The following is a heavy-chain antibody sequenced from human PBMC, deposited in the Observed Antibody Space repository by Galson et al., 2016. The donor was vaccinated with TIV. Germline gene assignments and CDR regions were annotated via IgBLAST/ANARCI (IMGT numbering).Heavy chain of an antibody. CDR1: GFTFHHYA. J-gene: IGHJ6*03. CDR3: AKDYMWKEDYYYMDV. D-gene: IGHD1-1*01. V-gene: IGHV3-9*01. Sequence: SLRLSCAASGFTFHHYAMHWVRQVPGKGLEWVSGISWNSDSIDYADSVKGRFTVSRDNSKKSLYLQMSSLRTEDTALYFCAKDYMWKEDYYYMDVWGKGTRVTVSS. CDR2: ISWNSDSI.